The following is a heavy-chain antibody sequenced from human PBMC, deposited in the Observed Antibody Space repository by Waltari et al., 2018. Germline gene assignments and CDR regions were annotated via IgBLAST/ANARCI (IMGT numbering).Heavy chain of an antibody. CDR1: GGSFSDYY. J-gene: IGHJ2*01. Sequence: QVQLQQWGAGLLKPSETLSLTCAVDGGSFSDYYWSWIRQPPGKGLEWIGAINHSGSTNYHPSLKSRVTTSFDTSTNQFSLKLSSVTAADTAVYYCARAMNYDFGIGYPHWYFDLWGRGTLVTVSS. CDR2: INHSGST. V-gene: IGHV4-34*01. CDR3: ARAMNYDFGIGYPHWYFDL. D-gene: IGHD3-3*01.